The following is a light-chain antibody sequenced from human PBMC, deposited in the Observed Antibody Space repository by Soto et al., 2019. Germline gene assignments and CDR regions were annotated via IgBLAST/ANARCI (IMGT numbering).Light chain of an antibody. V-gene: IGKV2D-29*01. CDR1: QSLLQSDGNTY. J-gene: IGKJ1*01. Sequence: IVMTQTPLSLSVTPGQPASISCKSSQSLLQSDGNTYLYWYLQKPGPPQQLLIYAVSNRFSVVPDRFSGGGSGTEFTLKISRVEAEDVGVYYCMQSIQLPRTFGQGTKVEIK. CDR2: AVS. CDR3: MQSIQLPRT.